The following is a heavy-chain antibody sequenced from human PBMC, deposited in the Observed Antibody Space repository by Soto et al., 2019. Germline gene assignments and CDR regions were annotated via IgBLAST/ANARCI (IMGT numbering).Heavy chain of an antibody. D-gene: IGHD3-22*01. CDR2: LSRSGNTI. CDR3: AGSSGCYEADAFVM. V-gene: IGHV3-11*01. CDR1: GSTFGDYE. J-gene: IGHJ3*02. Sequence: QVQLVEPGGGLVQPGGSLRLSCAASGSTFGDYEMSWISQAAGKGPEWVSFLSRSGNTINYADSVKGRFSFSRANAENQLILQMESLRVEDTATYFCAGSSGCYEADAFVMWGQGQWSPSLQ.